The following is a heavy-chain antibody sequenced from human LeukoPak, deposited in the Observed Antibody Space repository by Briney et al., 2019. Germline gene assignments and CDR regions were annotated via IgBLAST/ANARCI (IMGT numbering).Heavy chain of an antibody. V-gene: IGHV3-33*06. CDR2: IWYDGSNK. CDR1: GFTFSSYG. CDR3: AKGSRIMITFGGVIVDAFDI. D-gene: IGHD3-16*01. J-gene: IGHJ3*02. Sequence: PGGSLRLSCAASGFTFSSYGMHWVRQAPGKGLEWVAVIWYDGSNKYYADSVKGRFTISRDNSKNTLYLQMNSLRAEDTAVYYCAKGSRIMITFGGVIVDAFDIWGQGTMVTVFS.